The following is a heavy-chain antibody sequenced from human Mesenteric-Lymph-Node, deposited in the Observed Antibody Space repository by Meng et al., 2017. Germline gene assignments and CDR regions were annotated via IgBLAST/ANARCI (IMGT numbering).Heavy chain of an antibody. V-gene: IGHV4-39*07. Sequence: SETLSLTCTVSGGSISSSSYYWGWIRQPPGKGLEWIGSIYYSGSTYYNPSLKSRVTISIDTSKNQFSLKLNSVTAADTAVYHCARVMGATADYWGQGTLVTVS. CDR2: IYYSGST. CDR3: ARVMGATADY. J-gene: IGHJ4*02. CDR1: GGSISSSSYY. D-gene: IGHD1-26*01.